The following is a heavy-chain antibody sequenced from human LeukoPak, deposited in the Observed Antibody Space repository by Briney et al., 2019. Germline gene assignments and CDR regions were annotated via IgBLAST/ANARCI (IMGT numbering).Heavy chain of an antibody. J-gene: IGHJ4*02. V-gene: IGHV4-59*01. CDR3: ARGLEDSGWQPFYFDS. CDR2: FYNSGRT. CDR1: GGSISSYF. Sequence: SETLSLTCTVSGGSISSYFWTWIRQPPGKGLEWIGYFYNSGRTKYNPSLKSRVTISVDTSKNHFSLRLSSVTAAGTGVYYCARGLEDSGWQPFYFDSWGQGSLVTVSS. D-gene: IGHD6-19*01.